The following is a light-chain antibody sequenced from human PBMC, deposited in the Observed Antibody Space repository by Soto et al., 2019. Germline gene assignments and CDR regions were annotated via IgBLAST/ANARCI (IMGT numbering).Light chain of an antibody. Sequence: QSALTQPASVSGSPGQSITISCTGTSSDVGGYNLVSWYQQHPGKAPKLMIYEGTKRPSGVSNRFSVSKSGNTASLTISGLQAEDEADYYCCSYVGSSTFYVFGTGTKVTVL. V-gene: IGLV2-23*01. J-gene: IGLJ1*01. CDR1: SSDVGGYNL. CDR3: CSYVGSSTFYV. CDR2: EGT.